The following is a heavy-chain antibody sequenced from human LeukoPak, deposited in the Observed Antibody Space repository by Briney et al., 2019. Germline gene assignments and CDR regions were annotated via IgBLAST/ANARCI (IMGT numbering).Heavy chain of an antibody. CDR1: RFTFSNFW. CDR2: INQDGSEK. Sequence: GGSLRLSCAASRFTFSNFWMSWVRQAPGKGLEWVANINQDGSEKYYVDSVKGRFTISRDNAKNSLYLQMNSLRAEDTAVYYCARVLYYDLVEWGAFDIWGQGTMVTVSS. CDR3: ARVLYYDLVEWGAFDI. J-gene: IGHJ3*02. D-gene: IGHD3-22*01. V-gene: IGHV3-7*01.